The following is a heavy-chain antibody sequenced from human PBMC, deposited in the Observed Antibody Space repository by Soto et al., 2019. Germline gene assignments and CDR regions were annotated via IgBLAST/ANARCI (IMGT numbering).Heavy chain of an antibody. CDR3: ARRQVVIAAPGDFEI. CDR2: IYPRDSGT. V-gene: IGHV5-51*01. Sequence: LKISLKGLWYRCPSYCIGWVLQMPGTGLEWVWIIYPRDSGTRYSPPFHGQVPISADKSTSTHYPQWSTLKAADTTVYYCARRQVVIAAPGDFEIWGQGTTVTVAS. J-gene: IGHJ3*02. CDR1: WYRCPSYC. D-gene: IGHD2-15*01.